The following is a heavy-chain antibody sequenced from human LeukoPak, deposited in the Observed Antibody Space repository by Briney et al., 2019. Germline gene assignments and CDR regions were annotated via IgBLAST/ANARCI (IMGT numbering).Heavy chain of an antibody. CDR3: AHSSSWYSNFDY. V-gene: IGHV3-48*03. CDR1: GFTFSTYE. Sequence: GGSLRLSCAASGFTFSTYEMNWVRQAPGKGLEWVSYISSSGSTIYYADSVKGRFTISRDNAKNSLYLQMNGLRAEDTAVYYCAHSSSWYSNFDYWGQGTLVTVSS. D-gene: IGHD6-13*01. CDR2: ISSSGSTI. J-gene: IGHJ4*02.